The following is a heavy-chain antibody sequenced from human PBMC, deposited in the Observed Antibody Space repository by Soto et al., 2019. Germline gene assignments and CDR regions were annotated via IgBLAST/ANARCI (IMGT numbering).Heavy chain of an antibody. Sequence: LSLTCAVYGGSFSDYYWTWIRQPPGKGLEWIGEIKHSGTTTHNPSLKSRVTMSVDTSKNQFSLNLTSVTAADTAIYYCARGGRLRSPFGYWGQGILVTVS. CDR1: GGSFSDYY. CDR2: IKHSGTT. V-gene: IGHV4-34*01. J-gene: IGHJ4*02. D-gene: IGHD4-17*01. CDR3: ARGGRLRSPFGY.